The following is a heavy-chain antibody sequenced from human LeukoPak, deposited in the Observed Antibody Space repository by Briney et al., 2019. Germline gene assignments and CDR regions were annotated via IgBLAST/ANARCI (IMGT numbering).Heavy chain of an antibody. V-gene: IGHV3-30*02. CDR1: GFTFRSYG. CDR3: AKGVPVVAALPYYYMDV. D-gene: IGHD2-15*01. J-gene: IGHJ6*03. CDR2: IRYDGSNK. Sequence: PGRSLRLSXAASGFTFRSYGMHWVRQAPGKGLEWVAFIRYDGSNKYYADSVKGRFTISRDNSKNTLYLQMNSLRAEDTAVYYCAKGVPVVAALPYYYMDVWGKGTTVTVSS.